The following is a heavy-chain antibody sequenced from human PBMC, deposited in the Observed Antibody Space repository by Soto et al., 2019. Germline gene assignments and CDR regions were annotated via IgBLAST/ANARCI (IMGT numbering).Heavy chain of an antibody. J-gene: IGHJ5*02. V-gene: IGHV1-69*01. CDR3: ARDPHYYDSSGQPENWFDP. D-gene: IGHD3-22*01. CDR1: GGTFSSYA. CDR2: IIPIFGTA. Sequence: QVQLVQSGAEVKKPGSSVKVSCKASGGTFSSYAISWVRQAPGQGLEWMGGIIPIFGTANYAQKFPGRVTITADESKSTAYMELSSLRSEDTAVYYCARDPHYYDSSGQPENWFDPWGQGTLVTVSS.